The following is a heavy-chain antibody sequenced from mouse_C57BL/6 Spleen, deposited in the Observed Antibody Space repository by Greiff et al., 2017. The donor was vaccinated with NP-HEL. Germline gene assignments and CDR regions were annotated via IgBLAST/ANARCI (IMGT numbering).Heavy chain of an antibody. Sequence: EVKLMESEGGLVQPGSSMKLSCTASGFTFSDYYMAWVRQVPEKGLEWVANINYDGSSTYYLDSLKSRFIISRDNAKNILYLQMSSLKSEDTATYYCARKDYAMDYWGQGTSVTVSS. V-gene: IGHV5-16*01. CDR2: INYDGSST. J-gene: IGHJ4*01. CDR1: GFTFSDYY. CDR3: ARKDYAMDY.